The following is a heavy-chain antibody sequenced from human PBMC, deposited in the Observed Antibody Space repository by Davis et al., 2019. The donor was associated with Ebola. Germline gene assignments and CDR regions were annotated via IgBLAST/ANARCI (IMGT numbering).Heavy chain of an antibody. D-gene: IGHD3-22*01. J-gene: IGHJ4*02. Sequence: PGGSLRLSCAASGFTFSSYGMHWVRQAPGKGLEWVAVISYDGSNKYYADSVKGRFTISRDNSKNTLYLQMNSLRAEDTAVYYCARDGGVPTYDSSGYYYKYGDYFDYWGQGTLVTVSS. CDR2: ISYDGSNK. CDR3: ARDGGVPTYDSSGYYYKYGDYFDY. CDR1: GFTFSSYG. V-gene: IGHV3-30*19.